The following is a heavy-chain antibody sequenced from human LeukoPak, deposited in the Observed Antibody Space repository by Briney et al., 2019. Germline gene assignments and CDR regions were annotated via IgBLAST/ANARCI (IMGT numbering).Heavy chain of an antibody. Sequence: GASVKVSCKASGYTFTSYGISWVRQAPGQGLEWMGWISGHNGNTNYTEKLQDRVTMTTEKSTSTAYMELRSLRSDDTALYYCARGPESGSNWFLNWFDPWGQGTQVTVSS. CDR1: GYTFTSYG. CDR2: ISGHNGNT. D-gene: IGHD6-13*01. J-gene: IGHJ5*02. CDR3: ARGPESGSNWFLNWFDP. V-gene: IGHV1-18*01.